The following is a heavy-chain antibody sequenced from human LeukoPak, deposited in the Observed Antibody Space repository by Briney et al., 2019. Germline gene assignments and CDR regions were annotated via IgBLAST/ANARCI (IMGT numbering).Heavy chain of an antibody. CDR3: ARGQYDVLAASYKWTPDY. D-gene: IGHD3-9*01. CDR1: GFTFNTFN. J-gene: IGHJ4*02. V-gene: IGHV3-21*01. CDR2: ITSGGDYI. Sequence: GGSLRLSCAASGFTFNTFNMNWVRQASGKGLEWVSSITSGGDYIYYADSVKGRFTTSRDNAKNSLSLQLNSLRVEDTAVYYCARGQYDVLAASYKWTPDYWGQGTLVTVSS.